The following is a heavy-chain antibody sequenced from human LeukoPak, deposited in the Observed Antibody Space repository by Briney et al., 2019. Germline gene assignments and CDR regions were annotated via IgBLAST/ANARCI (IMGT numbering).Heavy chain of an antibody. Sequence: SVKVSCKASGYTFTGYYMHWVRQAPGQGLEWMGGIIIIFGTPNYAQKFQGRVTITADESTSTAYMELSSLRPDDTAVYYCARDHIVGAGYYYYYYMDVWGKGTTVTVSS. D-gene: IGHD1-26*01. CDR1: GYTFTGYY. J-gene: IGHJ6*03. V-gene: IGHV1-69*13. CDR2: IIIIFGTP. CDR3: ARDHIVGAGYYYYYYMDV.